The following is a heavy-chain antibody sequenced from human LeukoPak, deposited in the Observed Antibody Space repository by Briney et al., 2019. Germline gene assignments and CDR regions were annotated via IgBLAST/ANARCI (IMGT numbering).Heavy chain of an antibody. Sequence: GGSLRLSCAASGFTFSSYSMNWVRQAPGKGLEWDSSISSSSSYIYYADSVKGRFTISRDNAKNSLYLQMNSLRAEDTAVYYCASWGVPAAPQDDAFDIWGQGTMVTVSS. CDR1: GFTFSSYS. J-gene: IGHJ3*02. CDR2: ISSSSSYI. D-gene: IGHD2-2*01. V-gene: IGHV3-21*01. CDR3: ASWGVPAAPQDDAFDI.